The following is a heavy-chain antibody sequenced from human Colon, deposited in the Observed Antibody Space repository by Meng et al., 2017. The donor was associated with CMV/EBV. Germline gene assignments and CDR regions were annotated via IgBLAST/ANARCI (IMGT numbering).Heavy chain of an antibody. CDR3: ARAQYTYGYWIFDY. Sequence: QVQLQGSGPGLVKPSETLSLSRTVSGGSISSYYWSWIRQPAGKGLEWIGRIYPSGFPKYKPSLESRVTMSADTSKNQISLKLTSVTAADTAVYYCARAQYTYGYWIFDYWGQGTLVTVSS. CDR2: IYPSGFP. J-gene: IGHJ4*02. V-gene: IGHV4-4*07. D-gene: IGHD5-18*01. CDR1: GGSISSYY.